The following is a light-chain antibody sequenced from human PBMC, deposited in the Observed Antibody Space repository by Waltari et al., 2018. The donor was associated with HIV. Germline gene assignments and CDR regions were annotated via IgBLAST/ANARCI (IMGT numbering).Light chain of an antibody. CDR1: SSNIGSNY. J-gene: IGLJ3*02. V-gene: IGLV1-47*01. Sequence: QSVLTQPPSASGTPGQRVTISCSGSSSNIGSNYIYWYQQLPGTAPKLPNYRNNQRPSRVPYPFLGSQSCTSAFPAHLGLRSEDEADYSCAAWDDSLSGWVFGGGTKLTVL. CDR2: RNN. CDR3: AAWDDSLSGWV.